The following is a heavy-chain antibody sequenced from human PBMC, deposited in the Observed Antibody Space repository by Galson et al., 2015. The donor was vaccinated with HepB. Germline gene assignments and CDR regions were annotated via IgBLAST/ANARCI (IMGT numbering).Heavy chain of an antibody. CDR1: GFTFSSYA. V-gene: IGHV3-30*02. CDR2: IGSDGSTR. J-gene: IGHJ4*02. Sequence: SLRLSCAASGFTFSSYAMDWVRQVPGKGLEWVAFIGSDGSTRSYADSVKGRFTISRDKSKNTLYVQMDSLRAEDTAVCYCATGADYCFVNWGQGTLVTVSS. CDR3: ATGADYCFVN.